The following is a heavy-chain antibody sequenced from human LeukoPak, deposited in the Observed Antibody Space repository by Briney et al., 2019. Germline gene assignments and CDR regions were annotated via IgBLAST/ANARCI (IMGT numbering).Heavy chain of an antibody. V-gene: IGHV3-53*01. CDR3: AKGYSSGWYFFDN. D-gene: IGHD6-19*01. CDR1: GFTVSSNY. CDR2: IYSGGST. J-gene: IGHJ4*02. Sequence: GGSLRLSCAASGFTVSSNYMSWVRQAPGKGLEWVSVIYSGGSTYYADSVKGRFTISRDNSKNTLYLQMNSLRAEDTAVYYCAKGYSSGWYFFDNWGQGILVTVSS.